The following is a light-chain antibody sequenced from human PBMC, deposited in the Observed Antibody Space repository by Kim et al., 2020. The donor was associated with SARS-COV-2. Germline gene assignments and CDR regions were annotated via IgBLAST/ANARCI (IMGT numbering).Light chain of an antibody. CDR2: DVT. CDR3: SSYAGSNIVI. CDR1: SSDVGAYNY. Sequence: GQSVTISCTGTSSDVGAYNYVSWYQQHPGKAPKLIIFDVTKRPSGVPDRFSGSKSGNTASLTVSGLQPEDEGDYHCSSYAGSNIVIFGGGTKVTVL. V-gene: IGLV2-8*01. J-gene: IGLJ2*01.